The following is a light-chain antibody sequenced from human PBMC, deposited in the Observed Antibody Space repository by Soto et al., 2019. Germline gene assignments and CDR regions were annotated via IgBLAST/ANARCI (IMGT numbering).Light chain of an antibody. CDR1: MSDGCGYNY. J-gene: IGLJ1*01. Sequence: QSPLSQPSSVGGSPGQSSCISCTGTMSDGCGYNYVSWYQQHPGKAPKLMIYEVSNRPSGVSNRFSGYNSGNTASLTISGLQAEDEADYYCSSYTSSSTQVFGTGTTVTV. CDR3: SSYTSSSTQV. CDR2: EVS. V-gene: IGLV2-14*01.